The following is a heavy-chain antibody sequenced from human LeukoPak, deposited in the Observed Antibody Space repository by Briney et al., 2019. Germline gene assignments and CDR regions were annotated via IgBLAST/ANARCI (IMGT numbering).Heavy chain of an antibody. D-gene: IGHD3-10*02. CDR1: GFTFSNYE. Sequence: GGSLRLSCAASGFTFSNYEMNWVRQAPGKGLEWVSYISNSGSTIYYADSVKGRFTISRDNAKNSLYLQMNSLRAEDTAVYYCAELGITMIGGVWGKGTTVTISS. CDR2: ISNSGSTI. V-gene: IGHV3-48*03. J-gene: IGHJ6*04. CDR3: AELGITMIGGV.